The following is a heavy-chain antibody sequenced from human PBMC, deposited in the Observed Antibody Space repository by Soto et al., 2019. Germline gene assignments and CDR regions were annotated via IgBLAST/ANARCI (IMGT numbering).Heavy chain of an antibody. V-gene: IGHV1-69*01. CDR3: ARGLYCGGGCYSHFDY. CDR1: GGTFSNYP. D-gene: IGHD2-21*02. J-gene: IGHJ4*02. CDR2: IIPIFGTT. Sequence: VQLVQSGAEVKKPGSSVKVSCKASGGTFSNYPFIWVRQAPGQGLEWMGGIIPIFGTTDYGQRFQGRVTITADESTNTAYMELSSLRSDDTAVYYCARGLYCGGGCYSHFDYWGQGTLVTVSS.